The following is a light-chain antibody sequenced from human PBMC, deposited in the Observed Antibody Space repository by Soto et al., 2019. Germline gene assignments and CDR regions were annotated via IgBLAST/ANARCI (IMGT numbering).Light chain of an antibody. CDR3: QQYDNLPMYT. CDR1: QDISNY. Sequence: DNQMTRSPSSLSASVGDRVTITCQASQDISNYLNWYQQKPGKAPKLLIYDASNLETGVPSRFSGSGSGTDFTFTISSLQPEDIATYYCQQYDNLPMYTFGQGTKLEIK. J-gene: IGKJ2*01. CDR2: DAS. V-gene: IGKV1-33*01.